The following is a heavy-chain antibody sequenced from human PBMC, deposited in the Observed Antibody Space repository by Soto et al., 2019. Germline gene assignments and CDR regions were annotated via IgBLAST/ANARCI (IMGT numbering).Heavy chain of an antibody. CDR2: IHYTGSP. D-gene: IGHD1-26*01. CDR3: STLRSYAASFHI. V-gene: IGHV4-59*01. CDR1: GGSISSSY. J-gene: IGHJ3*02. Sequence: KPSETLSLTCTVSGGSISSSYWSWIRQPPGKGLEWIGYIHYTGSPNYNPSLKSRVTISVDTSKNQFSLRLTSVTAADTAVYYCSTLRSYAASFHIWGQGTLVTVS.